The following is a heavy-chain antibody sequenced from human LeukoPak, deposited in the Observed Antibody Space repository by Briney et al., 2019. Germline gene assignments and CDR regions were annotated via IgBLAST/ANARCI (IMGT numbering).Heavy chain of an antibody. V-gene: IGHV3-7*01. CDR3: ARAGIGSPNWFDP. D-gene: IGHD6-13*01. CDR2: IKEDGSEK. CDR1: GFTFSSYW. Sequence: PGGSLRLSCAASGFTFSSYWMSWVRQAPGKGLEWVANIKEDGSEKYYVDSVKGRFTISRDNSKNTLYLQMNSLRAEDTAVYYCARAGIGSPNWFDPWGQGTLVTVSS. J-gene: IGHJ5*02.